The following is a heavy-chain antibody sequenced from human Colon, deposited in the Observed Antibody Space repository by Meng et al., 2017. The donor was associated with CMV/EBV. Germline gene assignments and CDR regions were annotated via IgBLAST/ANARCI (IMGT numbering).Heavy chain of an antibody. Sequence: GVSISSGNWWNWLRQSPGKGLECIGEMFHSGDTNYNPSLRSRISISLDRSKNQVSLILSSVTAADSAVYYCATARSGCSSDSCFLENWGRGTLVTVSS. CDR2: MFHSGDT. V-gene: IGHV4-4*02. D-gene: IGHD3-3*01. J-gene: IGHJ4*02. CDR1: GVSISSGNW. CDR3: ATARSGCSSDSCFLEN.